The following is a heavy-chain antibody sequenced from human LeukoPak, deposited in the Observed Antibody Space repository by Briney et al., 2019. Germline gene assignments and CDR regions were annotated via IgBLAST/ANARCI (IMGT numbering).Heavy chain of an antibody. Sequence: GGSLRLSCAASGFTSSSYGMHWVRQAPGKGLEWVAFIRYDGSNKYYADSVKGRFTISRDNSKNTLYLQMNSLRAEDTAVYYCAKDGSFFYYYMDVWGKGTTVTVSS. V-gene: IGHV3-30*02. CDR3: AKDGSFFYYYMDV. J-gene: IGHJ6*03. CDR1: GFTSSSYG. CDR2: IRYDGSNK. D-gene: IGHD3-3*01.